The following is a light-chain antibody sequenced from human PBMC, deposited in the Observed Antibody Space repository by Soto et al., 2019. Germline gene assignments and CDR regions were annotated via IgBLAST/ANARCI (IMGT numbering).Light chain of an antibody. CDR2: LAS. V-gene: IGKV3-20*01. Sequence: EIVLTQSPGTLSLSPGERATLSCRASQSVRNNFLSWYQQRPGQAPRLLVYLASTRTAGIQDRFSGSGSGTDFTLTISRLEPDDFAVYYCQQYGDSPPRYTFGQGTKLEI. CDR3: QQYGDSPPRYT. J-gene: IGKJ2*01. CDR1: QSVRNNF.